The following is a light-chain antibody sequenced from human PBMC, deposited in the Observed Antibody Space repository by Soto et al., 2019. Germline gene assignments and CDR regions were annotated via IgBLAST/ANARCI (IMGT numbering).Light chain of an antibody. CDR3: AAWDDRLNGVV. CDR2: NNN. Sequence: QSVLTQPPSASGTPGQRVTIACSGSSSNIGSTTVKWYQQLPGTAPKLLIYNNNQRPSGVPDRFSGSKSGTSASLAISGLQSEDEADYSCAAWDDRLNGVVFGGGTKLNVL. J-gene: IGLJ3*02. V-gene: IGLV1-44*01. CDR1: SSNIGSTT.